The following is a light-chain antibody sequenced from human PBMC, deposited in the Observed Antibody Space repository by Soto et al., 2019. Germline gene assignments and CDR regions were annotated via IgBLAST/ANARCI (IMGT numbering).Light chain of an antibody. Sequence: QSALTQPASVSGSPGQSITISCTGTSSDVGSYNLVSWYQQHPGKAPKLMIYEGSKRPSGVSNRFSGSKSGNTASLTISGLQAEDEVDYYCSSYEGSSPHLYVFGTGTKVTVL. CDR2: EGS. CDR3: SSYEGSSPHLYV. CDR1: SSDVGSYNL. V-gene: IGLV2-23*01. J-gene: IGLJ1*01.